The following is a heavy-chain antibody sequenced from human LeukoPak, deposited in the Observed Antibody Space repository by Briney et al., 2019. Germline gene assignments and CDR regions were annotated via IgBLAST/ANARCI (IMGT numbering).Heavy chain of an antibody. D-gene: IGHD6-6*01. V-gene: IGHV3-30*02. J-gene: IGHJ5*02. CDR3: AKDARPVSYNWFDP. Sequence: GGSLRLSCAASGYTFSSYGMHWVRQAPGRGLEWVAFIRYDGSNKYYADSVEGLFTISRDNSKNTLYLQMNSLRAEDTAVYYCAKDARPVSYNWFDPWGQGTLVTVSS. CDR2: IRYDGSNK. CDR1: GYTFSSYG.